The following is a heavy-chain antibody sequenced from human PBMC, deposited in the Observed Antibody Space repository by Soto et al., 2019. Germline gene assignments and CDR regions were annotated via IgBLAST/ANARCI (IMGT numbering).Heavy chain of an antibody. CDR1: GFSFSIYS. V-gene: IGHV3-21*05. Sequence: EGQLVEFGGGVVKPGGSLRLSCAASGFSFSIYSYNWVRQAPGKGLEWLSYISPAGSSIYYADSVKGRFTISRDSARDQVNRPMNSLRAGDTCVYYCAKDRGGSDAFDIWGQGTMVTVSS. J-gene: IGHJ3*02. CDR3: AKDRGGSDAFDI. D-gene: IGHD3-10*01. CDR2: ISPAGSSI.